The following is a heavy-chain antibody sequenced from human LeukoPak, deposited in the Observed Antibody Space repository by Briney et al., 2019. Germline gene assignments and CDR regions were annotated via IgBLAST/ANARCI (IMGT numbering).Heavy chain of an antibody. J-gene: IGHJ6*02. CDR3: AKDPQQLVPPGYGMDV. Sequence: GGSLRLSCAASGFTFSSYAMSWVRQAPGKGLEWDSAISGSGGSTYYADSVKGRFTISRDNSKNTLYLQMNSLRAEDTAVYYCAKDPQQLVPPGYGMDVWGQGTTVTVSS. CDR1: GFTFSSYA. CDR2: ISGSGGST. D-gene: IGHD6-13*01. V-gene: IGHV3-23*01.